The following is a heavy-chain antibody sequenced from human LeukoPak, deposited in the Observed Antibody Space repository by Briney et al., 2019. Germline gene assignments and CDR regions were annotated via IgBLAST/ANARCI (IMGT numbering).Heavy chain of an antibody. D-gene: IGHD3-10*01. CDR1: GFTFSTYG. V-gene: IGHV3-30*02. CDR2: IRNDGSNK. Sequence: GGSLRLSCVASGFTFSTYGMHWVRQAPGKGLEWVAFIRNDGSNKYYADSVKGRFTISRDNSKNTLFLQMNSLRAEDTAVYYCAKLGFGETSDYWGQGTLLTVSS. J-gene: IGHJ4*02. CDR3: AKLGFGETSDY.